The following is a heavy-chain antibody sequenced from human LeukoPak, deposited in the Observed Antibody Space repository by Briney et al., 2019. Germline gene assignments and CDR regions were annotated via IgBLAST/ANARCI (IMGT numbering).Heavy chain of an antibody. CDR1: GFTFSSYA. CDR2: ISGSGGST. CDR3: AKQKPRAITMVRGVNRGDYFDY. D-gene: IGHD3-10*01. J-gene: IGHJ4*02. Sequence: PGGSLRLSCAASGFTFSSYAMSWVRQAPGKGLEWVSAISGSGGSTYYADSVKGRFTISRDNSKNTLYLQMNSLRAEDTAVYYCAKQKPRAITMVRGVNRGDYFDYWGQGTLVTVSS. V-gene: IGHV3-23*01.